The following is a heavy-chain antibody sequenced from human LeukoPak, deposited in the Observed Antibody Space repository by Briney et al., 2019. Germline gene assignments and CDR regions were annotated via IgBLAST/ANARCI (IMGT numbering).Heavy chain of an antibody. J-gene: IGHJ4*02. CDR1: GGSISSSSYY. D-gene: IGHD3-10*01. CDR3: ARLFGGNFDY. CDR2: IYYSGST. Sequence: SETLSLTRTVSGGSISSSSYYWGWIRQPPGKGLEWIGSIYYSGSTYYNPSLKSRVTISVDTSKNQFSLKLSSVNAADTAVYYCARLFGGNFDYWGQGTLVTVSS. V-gene: IGHV4-39*01.